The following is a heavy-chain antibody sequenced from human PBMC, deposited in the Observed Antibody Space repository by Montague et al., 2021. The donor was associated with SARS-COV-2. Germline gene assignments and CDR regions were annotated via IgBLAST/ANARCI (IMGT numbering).Heavy chain of an antibody. Sequence: SETLSLTCTVSSGSIRSTTFDWGWNRQSPGKGLEWNGYIYEGDSSYYNPSLKSRVAISLDTPNNQFSLKITSLIVADTAIYYCVTPGKTAVAGQFDYWGPGTLVTVSS. V-gene: IGHV4-39*07. D-gene: IGHD6-19*01. J-gene: IGHJ4*02. CDR1: SGSIRSTTFD. CDR3: VTPGKTAVAGQFDY. CDR2: IYEGDSS.